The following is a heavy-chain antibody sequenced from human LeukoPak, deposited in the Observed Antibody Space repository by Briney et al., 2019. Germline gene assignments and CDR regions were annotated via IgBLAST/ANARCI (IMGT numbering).Heavy chain of an antibody. CDR1: RFTFSSYW. CDR2: INTDGSGT. D-gene: IGHD1-1*01. V-gene: IGHV3-74*01. CDR3: ARGNAHAFDI. J-gene: IGHJ3*02. Sequence: GGSLRLSCAASRFTFSSYWMRWVRQAPGKGLVWVSRINTDGSGTSYADSVKGRFTISRDNAKNTLYLQMNSLRAEDTAVYYCARGNAHAFDIWGQGTTVTVSS.